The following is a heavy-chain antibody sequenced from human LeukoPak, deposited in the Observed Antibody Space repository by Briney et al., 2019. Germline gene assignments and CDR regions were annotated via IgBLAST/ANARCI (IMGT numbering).Heavy chain of an antibody. Sequence: SETLSLTCTVSGGSISSGGYYWSWIRQHPGKGLEWIGYIYYSGSTYYNPSLKSRVTISVDTSKNQFSLKLSSVTAADTAVYYCARGGGYSVVQVEYWGQGTLVTVSS. J-gene: IGHJ4*02. CDR1: GGSISSGGYY. D-gene: IGHD3-22*01. CDR2: IYYSGST. CDR3: ARGGGYSVVQVEY. V-gene: IGHV4-31*03.